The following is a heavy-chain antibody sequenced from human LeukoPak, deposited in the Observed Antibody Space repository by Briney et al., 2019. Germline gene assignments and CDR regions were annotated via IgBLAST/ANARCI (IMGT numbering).Heavy chain of an antibody. Sequence: GGSLRLSCAASGFTFSTYWMHWVRQAPGEGLVWVSRINGDGSRTTYVDSVKGRFTISRDNAKNTLYLQMNSLRAEDTAGYYCARGQSQQMVNWFDPWGQGTLVTVSS. CDR3: ARGQSQQMVNWFDP. J-gene: IGHJ5*02. CDR1: GFTFSTYW. V-gene: IGHV3-74*03. D-gene: IGHD6-13*01. CDR2: INGDGSRT.